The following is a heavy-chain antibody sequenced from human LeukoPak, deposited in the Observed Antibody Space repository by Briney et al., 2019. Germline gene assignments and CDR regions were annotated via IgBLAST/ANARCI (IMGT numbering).Heavy chain of an antibody. CDR2: ISYDGSNK. J-gene: IGHJ6*02. CDR1: GFTFSSYA. Sequence: GGSLRLSCAASGFTFSSYAMHWVRQVPSKGLEWVAVISYDGSNKYYADSVKGRFTISRDNSKNTLYLQMNSLRAEDTAVYYCARDAGYDSSGYSPYYYYYGMDVWGQGTTVTVSS. D-gene: IGHD3-22*01. CDR3: ARDAGYDSSGYSPYYYYYGMDV. V-gene: IGHV3-30*04.